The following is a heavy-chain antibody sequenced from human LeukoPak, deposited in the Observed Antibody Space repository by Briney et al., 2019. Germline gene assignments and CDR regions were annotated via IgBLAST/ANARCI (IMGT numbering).Heavy chain of an antibody. CDR3: ARGLTRDYYDSSGYFSYFDY. Sequence: KPSETLSLTCTVSGGSISSSSYYWGWIRQPPGKGREWIGSIYHSGSTYYNPSLKSRVTISVDTSKNQFSLKLSSVTAADTAVYYCARGLTRDYYDSSGYFSYFDYWGQGTLVTVSS. J-gene: IGHJ4*02. CDR1: GGSISSSSYY. D-gene: IGHD3-22*01. V-gene: IGHV4-39*07. CDR2: IYHSGST.